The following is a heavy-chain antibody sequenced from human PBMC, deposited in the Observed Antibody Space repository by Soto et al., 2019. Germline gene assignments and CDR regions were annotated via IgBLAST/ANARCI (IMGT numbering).Heavy chain of an antibody. CDR1: GFTFSSYG. J-gene: IGHJ4*02. D-gene: IGHD2-21*02. V-gene: IGHV3-33*01. CDR2: IWYDGSNK. Sequence: QVQLVESGGGVVQPGRSLRLSCAASGFTFSSYGMHWVRQAPGKGLEWVAVIWYDGSNKYYADSVKGRFTISRDNSKNTRDLQMNSLRAEDTAVYYCARGGVVVTQYYFDYWGQGTLVTVSS. CDR3: ARGGVVVTQYYFDY.